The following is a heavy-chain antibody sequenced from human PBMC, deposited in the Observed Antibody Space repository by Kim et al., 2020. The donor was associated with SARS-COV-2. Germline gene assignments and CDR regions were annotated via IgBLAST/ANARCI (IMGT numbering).Heavy chain of an antibody. J-gene: IGHJ4*02. Sequence: SETLSLTCTVSGGSISSGGYYWSWIRQHPGKGLEWIGYIYYSGSTYYNPSLKSRVTISVDTSKKQFSLKLSSVTAADTAVYYCARVRSTMIVVVMYFDYWGQETLVTVSS. CDR3: ARVRSTMIVVVMYFDY. CDR2: IYYSGST. CDR1: GGSISSGGYY. V-gene: IGHV4-31*03. D-gene: IGHD3-22*01.